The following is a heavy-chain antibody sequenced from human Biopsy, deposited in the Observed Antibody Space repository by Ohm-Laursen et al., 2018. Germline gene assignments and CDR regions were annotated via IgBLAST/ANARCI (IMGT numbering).Heavy chain of an antibody. CDR1: GYSISTAYY. CDR3: ARVADGYAYYYGMDV. CDR2: IYHIGST. V-gene: IGHV4-38-2*02. J-gene: IGHJ6*02. D-gene: IGHD5-24*01. Sequence: TLSLTCSVSGYSISTAYYWAWIRQPPGKGLEWIASIYHIGSTNYNPSLKSRVSISVDTSKNQFSLRLTSVTAADTAVYYCARVADGYAYYYGMDVWGQGATVIVSS.